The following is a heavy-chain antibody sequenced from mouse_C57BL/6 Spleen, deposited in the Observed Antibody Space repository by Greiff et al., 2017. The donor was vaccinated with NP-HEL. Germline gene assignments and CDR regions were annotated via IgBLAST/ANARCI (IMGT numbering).Heavy chain of an antibody. Sequence: VQLKQSGAELVKPGASVKLSCTASGFNIKDYYMHWVKQRTEQGLEWIGRIDPEDGETKYAPKFQGKATITADTSSNTAYLQLSSLTSADTAVYYCVITTVVPYAMDYWGQGTSVTVAS. D-gene: IGHD1-1*01. V-gene: IGHV14-2*01. CDR3: VITTVVPYAMDY. CDR1: GFNIKDYY. CDR2: IDPEDGET. J-gene: IGHJ4*01.